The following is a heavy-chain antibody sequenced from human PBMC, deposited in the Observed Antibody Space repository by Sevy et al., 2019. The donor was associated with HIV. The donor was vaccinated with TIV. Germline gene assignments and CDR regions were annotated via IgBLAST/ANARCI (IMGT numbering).Heavy chain of an antibody. CDR1: GFDFSSNG. D-gene: IGHD6-6*01. J-gene: IGHJ4*02. CDR3: AKDNPVLHK. V-gene: IGHV3-30*02. CDR2: LRNDGSTK. Sequence: WGSLRLSCAASGFDFSSNGMHWVRQAPGKGLEWVTFLRNDGSTKYYADSVKGRFTISRDISKNTLYLQMNSLRAEDTAMYYCAKDNPVLHKWGQGTLVTVSS.